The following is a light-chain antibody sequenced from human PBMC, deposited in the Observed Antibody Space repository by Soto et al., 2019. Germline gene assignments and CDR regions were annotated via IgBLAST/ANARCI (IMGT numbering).Light chain of an antibody. CDR3: AAWDGSLSGVV. J-gene: IGLJ2*01. Sequence: QSVLTQPRSASGTPGQRVTISCSGRSSNIGSNTVNWYQQLPGAAPKLLIYSNYQRPSGVPDRFSGSKSGTSASLAISGLQSEDEATYYCAAWDGSLSGVVFGGGTKVTVL. CDR2: SNY. V-gene: IGLV1-44*01. CDR1: SSNIGSNT.